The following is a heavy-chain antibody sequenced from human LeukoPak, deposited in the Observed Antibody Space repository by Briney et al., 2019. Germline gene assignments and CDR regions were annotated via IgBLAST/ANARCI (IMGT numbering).Heavy chain of an antibody. CDR2: IYYSGST. CDR1: GGSISSYY. CDR3: ARGVLLWFGD. J-gene: IGHJ4*02. Sequence: SETLSLTCTVSGGSISSYYWSWIRQPPGKGLEWIGYIYYSGSTNYNPSLKSRVTISVDTSKNQFSLQLSSVTAADTAVYYCARGVLLWFGDWGQGTLVTVSS. D-gene: IGHD3-10*01. V-gene: IGHV4-59*01.